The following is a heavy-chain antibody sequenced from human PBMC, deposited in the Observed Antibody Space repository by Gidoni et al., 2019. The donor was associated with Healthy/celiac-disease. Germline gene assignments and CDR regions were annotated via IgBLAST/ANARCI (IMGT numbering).Heavy chain of an antibody. Sequence: EVQLLESGGGLVQPGGSLRLSCAASGFTFSSYAISWVRQAPGKGLEWVSAISGSGGSTYYADSVKGRFTISRDNSKNTLYLQMNSLRAEDTAVYYCAKGSSSWYPRPNAFDIWGQGTMVTVSS. CDR1: GFTFSSYA. CDR2: ISGSGGST. D-gene: IGHD6-13*01. CDR3: AKGSSSWYPRPNAFDI. V-gene: IGHV3-23*01. J-gene: IGHJ3*02.